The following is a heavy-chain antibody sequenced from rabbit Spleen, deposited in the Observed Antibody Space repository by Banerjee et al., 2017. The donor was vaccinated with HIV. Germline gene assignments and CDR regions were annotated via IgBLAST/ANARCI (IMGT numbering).Heavy chain of an antibody. D-gene: IGHD7-1*01. Sequence: QEQLVESGGGLVKPEGSLKLSCTASGFSFSNKAVMCWVRQAPGKGLEWIACIYVGGSSTWYASWAKGRFTISKSSSTTVTLQMTSLTAADTATYFCARGYTGYGTAFNLWGPGTLVTVS. V-gene: IGHV1S45*01. CDR3: ARGYTGYGTAFNL. CDR2: IYVGGSST. J-gene: IGHJ4*01. CDR1: GFSFSNKAV.